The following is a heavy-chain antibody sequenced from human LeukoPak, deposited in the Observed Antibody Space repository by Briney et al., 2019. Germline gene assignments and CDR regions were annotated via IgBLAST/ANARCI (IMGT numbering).Heavy chain of an antibody. CDR2: IWYDGSNK. D-gene: IGHD3-10*01. J-gene: IGHJ4*02. Sequence: GGSLRLSCAASGFTFSSYDMHWVRQAPGKGLEWVAVIWYDGSNKYYADSVKGRFTISRDNSKNTLYLQMNSLRAEDTAVYYCARDRYYYGSGSYPDYWGQGTLVTVSS. V-gene: IGHV3-33*01. CDR3: ARDRYYYGSGSYPDY. CDR1: GFTFSSYD.